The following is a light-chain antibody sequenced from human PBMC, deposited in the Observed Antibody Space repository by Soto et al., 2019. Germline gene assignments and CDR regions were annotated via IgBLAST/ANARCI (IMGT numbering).Light chain of an antibody. CDR1: QSVSSY. CDR2: DAS. J-gene: IGKJ2*01. Sequence: ESVLTQSPATLSLSPGERATLSCRASQSVSSYLAWYQQQPGQPPRLLIYDASNRAIGIPARFSGSGSGTDFTLTISSREPEDFAVYYCQQRSNWPPNTFGQGTKLEIK. CDR3: QQRSNWPPNT. V-gene: IGKV3-11*01.